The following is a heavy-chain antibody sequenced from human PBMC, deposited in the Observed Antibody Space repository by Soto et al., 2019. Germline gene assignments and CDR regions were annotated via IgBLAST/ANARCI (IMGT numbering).Heavy chain of an antibody. CDR2: IWYDGSNK. D-gene: IGHD4-17*01. J-gene: IGHJ4*02. CDR3: ARLSTVTTVDY. CDR1: GFTFSSYG. V-gene: IGHV3-33*01. Sequence: GGSLRLSCAASGFTFSSYGMHWVRQAPGKGLEWVAVIWYDGSNKYYADPVKGRFTISRDNSKNTLYLQMNSLRAEDTAVYYCARLSTVTTVDYWGQGTLVTVSS.